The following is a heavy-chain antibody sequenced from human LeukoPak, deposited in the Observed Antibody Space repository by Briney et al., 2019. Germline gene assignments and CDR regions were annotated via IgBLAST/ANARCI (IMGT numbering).Heavy chain of an antibody. CDR3: ASMTTETTFGY. CDR2: IYYSGST. V-gene: IGHV4-34*01. D-gene: IGHD4-17*01. CDR1: GGSFSGYY. Sequence: TASETLSLTCAVYGGSFSGYYWSWIRQPPGKGLEWIGSIYYSGSTDYNPSLKSRVTISVDTSKNQFSLKLSSVTAADTAVYYCASMTTETTFGYWGQGTLVTVSS. J-gene: IGHJ4*02.